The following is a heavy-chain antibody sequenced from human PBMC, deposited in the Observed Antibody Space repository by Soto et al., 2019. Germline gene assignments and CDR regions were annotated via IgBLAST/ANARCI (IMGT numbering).Heavy chain of an antibody. D-gene: IGHD3-9*01. CDR2: IYYRGNT. CDR1: GDSINSDNYY. J-gene: IGHJ4*02. V-gene: IGHV4-39*01. Sequence: SETLCITCSVSGDSINSDNYYWGWIRQPPGKGLEWIGSIYYRGNTYYNPSLKTRVTISLDKSKSQFSLKLNSVTAADSAVYFCARLEGLATISYYFDYWGQGTLVTVSS. CDR3: ARLEGLATISYYFDY.